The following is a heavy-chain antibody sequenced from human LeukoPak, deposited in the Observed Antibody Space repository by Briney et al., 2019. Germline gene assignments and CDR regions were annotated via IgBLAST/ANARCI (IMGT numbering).Heavy chain of an antibody. CDR2: IYYSGST. Sequence: PSETLSLTCTVSGGSISSYYWTWIRQPPGKGLEWIGYIYYSGSTKYNPSLKSRVTMSVDTSKNRFSLKLSSVTAADTAVYYCARHRGYCSSTSCSYNWFDPWGQGTLVTVSS. CDR3: ARHRGYCSSTSCSYNWFDP. V-gene: IGHV4-59*08. CDR1: GGSISSYY. J-gene: IGHJ5*02. D-gene: IGHD2-2*03.